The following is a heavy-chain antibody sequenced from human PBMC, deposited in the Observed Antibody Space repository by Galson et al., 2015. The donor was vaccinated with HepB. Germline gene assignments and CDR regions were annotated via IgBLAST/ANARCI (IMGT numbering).Heavy chain of an antibody. CDR2: ISYDGSNK. CDR1: GFTFSSYA. CDR3: ARSPTDSSGWYYFDY. D-gene: IGHD6-19*01. V-gene: IGHV3-30*04. J-gene: IGHJ4*02. Sequence: LRLSCAASGFTFSSYAMHWVRQAPGKGLEWVAVISYDGSNKYYADSVKGRFTISRDNSKNTLYLQMNSLRAEDTAVYYCARSPTDSSGWYYFDYWGQGTLVTVSS.